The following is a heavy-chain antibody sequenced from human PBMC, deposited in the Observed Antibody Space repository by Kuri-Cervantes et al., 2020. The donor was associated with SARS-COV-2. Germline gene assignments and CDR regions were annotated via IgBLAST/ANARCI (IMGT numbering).Heavy chain of an antibody. Sequence: SVKVSCKASGGTFSSSAISWVRQAPGQGLEWMGGIIPILGITNYAQKFQGRVTITADKSTSTAYMDLSSLRSDDTAVYYCARRDILTGYYNSWYFDLWGRGTLVTVSS. D-gene: IGHD3-9*01. CDR1: GGTFSSSA. CDR3: ARRDILTGYYNSWYFDL. J-gene: IGHJ2*01. V-gene: IGHV1-69*10. CDR2: IIPILGIT.